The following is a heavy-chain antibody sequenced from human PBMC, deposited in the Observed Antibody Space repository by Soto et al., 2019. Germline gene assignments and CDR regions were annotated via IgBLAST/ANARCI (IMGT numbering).Heavy chain of an antibody. CDR2: IGTSGPI. Sequence: EVQMVESGGGLVQPGGSLRLSCAASAFTLSSYNMNWVRQAPGKGLEWISYIGTSGPIYYADSVRGRFTMSRDSAKNSLYLQMNSLRAEDTAVYYGAREMAAPPARGLDYWGQGNLVTVSS. V-gene: IGHV3-48*01. J-gene: IGHJ4*02. CDR1: AFTLSSYN. CDR3: AREMAAPPARGLDY. D-gene: IGHD6-19*01.